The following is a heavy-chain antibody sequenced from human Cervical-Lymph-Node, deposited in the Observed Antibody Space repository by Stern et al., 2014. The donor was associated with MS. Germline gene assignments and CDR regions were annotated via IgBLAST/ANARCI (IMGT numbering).Heavy chain of an antibody. V-gene: IGHV5-51*01. CDR3: ERREMSTTRYFAS. J-gene: IGHJ4*02. CDR1: GYSFPVFW. D-gene: IGHD5-24*01. Sequence: EVQLVESGPEVKKPGESLRISCKASGYSFPVFWIGWVRQMSGRGLEWMGVIYPGDAETRYSPSFRGQVTMSVDLSTTTAYLQWRSLKASDTAMYYCERREMSTTRYFASWGQGTLVTVPS. CDR2: IYPGDAET.